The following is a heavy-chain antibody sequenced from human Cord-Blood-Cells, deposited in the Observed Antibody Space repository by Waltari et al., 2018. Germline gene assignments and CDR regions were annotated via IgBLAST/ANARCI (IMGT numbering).Heavy chain of an antibody. CDR3: ARDPPYSGWYDY. CDR2: ISSSSSYI. CDR1: GFTFSSYS. Sequence: EVQLVESGGGLVKPGGSLRLSCAASGFTFSSYSMNWVRQAPGKVRQWVSSISSSSSYIYYADSVKGRFTISRDNAKNSLYLQMNSLRAEATAVYYCARDPPYSGWYDYWGQGTLVTVSS. D-gene: IGHD6-19*01. J-gene: IGHJ4*02. V-gene: IGHV3-21*01.